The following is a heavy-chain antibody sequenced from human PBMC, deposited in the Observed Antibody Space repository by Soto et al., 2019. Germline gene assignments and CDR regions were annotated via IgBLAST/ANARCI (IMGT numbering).Heavy chain of an antibody. CDR3: ARADSSGWANGYYGMDV. CDR1: GFTFTTYD. CDR2: MNPNSGNT. J-gene: IGHJ6*02. Sequence: QVQLVQSGAEVKKPGASVKVSCKASGFTFTTYDIDWVRQATGQGLEWMGWMNPNSGNTGYAQKFQGRITMTRNTSISTAYMELSSLRAEDTAVYYCARADSSGWANGYYGMDVWGQGTTVTVSS. V-gene: IGHV1-8*01. D-gene: IGHD6-19*01.